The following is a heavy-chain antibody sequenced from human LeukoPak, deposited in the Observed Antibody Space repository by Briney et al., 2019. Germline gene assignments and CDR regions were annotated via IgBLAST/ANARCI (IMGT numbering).Heavy chain of an antibody. J-gene: IGHJ4*02. Sequence: GASVKVSCKASGYTFTGYYMHRVRQAPGRGLEWMGWINPNSGGTNYAQKFQGRVTMTRDTSISTAHMELSRLRSDDTAVYYCAREHLSVKRRDGYNLPMGYWGQGTLVTVSS. CDR1: GYTFTGYY. V-gene: IGHV1-2*02. CDR2: INPNSGGT. CDR3: AREHLSVKRRDGYNLPMGY. D-gene: IGHD5-24*01.